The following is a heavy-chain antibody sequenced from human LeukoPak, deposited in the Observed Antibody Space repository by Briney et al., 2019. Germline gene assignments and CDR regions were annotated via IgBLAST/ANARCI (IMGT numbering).Heavy chain of an antibody. D-gene: IGHD3-22*01. V-gene: IGHV4-61*02. Sequence: SQTLSLTCTVSGGSISSGSYYWSWIRQPAGKGLEWIGRIYTSGSTNYNPSLKSRVTISVDTSKNQFSLKLSSVTAADTAVYYCARGRYYYDGSGYYDYFDYWGQGTLVTVSS. J-gene: IGHJ4*02. CDR1: GGSISSGSYY. CDR3: ARGRYYYDGSGYYDYFDY. CDR2: IYTSGST.